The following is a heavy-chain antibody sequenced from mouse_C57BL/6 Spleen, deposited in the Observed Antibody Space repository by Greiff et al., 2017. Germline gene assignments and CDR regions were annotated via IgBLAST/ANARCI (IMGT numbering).Heavy chain of an antibody. J-gene: IGHJ4*01. Sequence: VQLKESGGGLVKPGGSLKLSCAASGFTFSDYGMHWVRQAPEKGLEWVAYISSGSSTIYYADTVKGRFTISRDNAKNTLFLQMTSLRSEDTAMYYCARRVIYYGNYDAMDYWGQGTSVTVSS. CDR3: ARRVIYYGNYDAMDY. CDR2: ISSGSSTI. CDR1: GFTFSDYG. D-gene: IGHD2-1*01. V-gene: IGHV5-17*01.